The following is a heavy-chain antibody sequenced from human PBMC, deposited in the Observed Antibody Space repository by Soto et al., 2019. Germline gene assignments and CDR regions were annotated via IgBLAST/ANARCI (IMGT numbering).Heavy chain of an antibody. V-gene: IGHV4-30-4*01. CDR3: ARDRVTDYGDSYYFDY. CDR2: IYYGGST. J-gene: IGHJ4*02. Sequence: SETLSLTCTVSGGSISSGDYYWSWIRQPPGKGLEWIGYIYYGGSTYYNPSLKSRVTISVDTSKNQFSLKLSYVTAADTAVFYCARDRVTDYGDSYYFDYWGQGTLVTVSS. D-gene: IGHD4-17*01. CDR1: GGSISSGDYY.